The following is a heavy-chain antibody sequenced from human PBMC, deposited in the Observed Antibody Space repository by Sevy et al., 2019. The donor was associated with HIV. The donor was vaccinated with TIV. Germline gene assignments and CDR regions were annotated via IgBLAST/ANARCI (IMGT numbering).Heavy chain of an antibody. V-gene: IGHV3-30-3*01. J-gene: IGHJ6*02. CDR1: GFTFSSYA. Sequence: GGSLRLSCAASGFTFSSYAMHWVRQAPGKGLEWVAVISYDGSNKYYADSVKGRFTISRDNSKNTLYLQMNSLRAEDTAVYYCARSDSTHYAAAPYYYGMDVWGQGTTVTVSS. CDR3: ARSDSTHYAAAPYYYGMDV. CDR2: ISYDGSNK. D-gene: IGHD2-2*01.